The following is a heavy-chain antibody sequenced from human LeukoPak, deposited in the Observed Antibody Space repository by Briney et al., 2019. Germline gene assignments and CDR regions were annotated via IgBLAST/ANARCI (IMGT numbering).Heavy chain of an antibody. V-gene: IGHV3-7*01. J-gene: IGHJ4*02. Sequence: GSLRLSCAASGFNFSTYWMTWVRQVPGKGLEWVANIKEDGSEIYYVDAVKGRFSISRDNAKTSLYLQMNNLSVADTAVYYCVTDQTGRHPYFFDYWGQGTLVTVSS. D-gene: IGHD3-10*01. CDR2: IKEDGSEI. CDR3: VTDQTGRHPYFFDY. CDR1: GFNFSTYW.